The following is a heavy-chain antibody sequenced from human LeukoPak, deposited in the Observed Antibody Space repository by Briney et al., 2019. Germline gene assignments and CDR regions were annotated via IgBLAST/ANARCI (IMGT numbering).Heavy chain of an antibody. Sequence: TSETLSLTCAVSGGSISSSNWWCWVRQPPGKGLEWIGYIYYSGSTYYNPSLKSRVTISVDTSKNQFSLKLSSVTAADTAVYYCAREPRAYCGGDCPNWFDPWGQGTLVTVSS. D-gene: IGHD2-21*02. V-gene: IGHV4-4*02. CDR2: IYYSGST. J-gene: IGHJ5*02. CDR1: GGSISSSNW. CDR3: AREPRAYCGGDCPNWFDP.